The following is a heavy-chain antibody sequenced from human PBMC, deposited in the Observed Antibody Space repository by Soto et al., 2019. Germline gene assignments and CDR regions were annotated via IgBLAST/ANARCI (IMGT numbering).Heavy chain of an antibody. V-gene: IGHV4-30-2*01. J-gene: IGHJ4*02. D-gene: IGHD3-22*01. Sequence: SETLSLTCAVSGGSISSGGYSWSWIRQPPGKGLEWIGYIYHSGSTYYNPSLKSRVTISVDRSKNQFSLKLSSVTAADTAVYYCARGDGYDYFDYWGQGTLVTVSS. CDR2: IYHSGST. CDR1: GGSISSGGYS. CDR3: ARGDGYDYFDY.